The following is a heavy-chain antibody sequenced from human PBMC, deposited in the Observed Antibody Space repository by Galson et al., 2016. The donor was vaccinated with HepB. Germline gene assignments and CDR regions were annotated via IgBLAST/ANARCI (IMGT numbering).Heavy chain of an antibody. V-gene: IGHV3-30*18. CDR1: GFTFSSYG. D-gene: IGHD5/OR15-5a*01. Sequence: SLRLSCAASGFTFSSYGMHWVRQAPGKGLEWVALISYDGSNKYYADSVKGRFTISRDNSKNTLYLQMNSLRTEDTAVYYCAKDLTPVEVSTLDYWGQGTRVTASS. CDR2: ISYDGSNK. J-gene: IGHJ4*02. CDR3: AKDLTPVEVSTLDY.